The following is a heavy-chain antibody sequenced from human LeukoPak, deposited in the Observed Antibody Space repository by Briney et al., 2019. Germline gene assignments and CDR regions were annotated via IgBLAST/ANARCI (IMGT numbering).Heavy chain of an antibody. CDR1: GFTFNTYT. J-gene: IGHJ4*02. CDR2: ISGSSGII. V-gene: IGHV3-48*01. D-gene: IGHD5-18*01. CDR3: ARDRDTAMGL. Sequence: GGSLRLSCAASGFTFNTYTMNWVRQAPGKGLEWVSYISGSSGIIDYADSVKGRFTISRDKSKNTLYLQMSSLRAEDTAVYYCARDRDTAMGLWDQGTLVTVSS.